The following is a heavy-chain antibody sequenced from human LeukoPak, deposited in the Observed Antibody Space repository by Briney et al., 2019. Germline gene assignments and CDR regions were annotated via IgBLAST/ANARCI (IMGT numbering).Heavy chain of an antibody. CDR3: ARASFPKEQLVHRYYYMDV. D-gene: IGHD6-13*01. Sequence: GASVKVSCKASGYTFTGYYMHWVRQAPGQGLEWMGWINPNSGGTNYAQKFQGRVTMTRDTSISTAFMELSRLRSDDTAVYYCARASFPKEQLVHRYYYMDVWGKGTTVTISS. CDR2: INPNSGGT. V-gene: IGHV1-2*02. J-gene: IGHJ6*03. CDR1: GYTFTGYY.